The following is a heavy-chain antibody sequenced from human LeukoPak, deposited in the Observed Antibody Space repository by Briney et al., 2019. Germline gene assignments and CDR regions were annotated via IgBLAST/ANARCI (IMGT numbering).Heavy chain of an antibody. J-gene: IGHJ3*02. CDR3: ARRGGGDCSGGTCYDAFDI. V-gene: IGHV5-51*01. Sequence: GESLKISCKGSGYSFTSYWIGWVRQMPGKGLEWMGISYPGDSDTRYSPSFQGQATISADKSISTAYLQWSSLKASDSAIYYCARRGGGDCSGGTCYDAFDIWGQGTMVTVSS. CDR2: SYPGDSDT. CDR1: GYSFTSYW. D-gene: IGHD2-15*01.